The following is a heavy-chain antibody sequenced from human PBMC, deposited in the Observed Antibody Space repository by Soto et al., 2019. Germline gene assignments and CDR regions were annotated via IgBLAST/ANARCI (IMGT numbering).Heavy chain of an antibody. V-gene: IGHV3-30-3*01. CDR1: GFTFSTFA. CDR2: ISADGTNK. J-gene: IGHJ4*02. Sequence: GGSLRLSCSASGFTFSTFAVHWVRQAPGKGLEWVAVISADGTNKYYADSVKGRFTIARDNSKNTLFLQMDSLRTEDTAMYYCARAPTSRFDYWGQGTLVTVSS. CDR3: ARAPTSRFDY.